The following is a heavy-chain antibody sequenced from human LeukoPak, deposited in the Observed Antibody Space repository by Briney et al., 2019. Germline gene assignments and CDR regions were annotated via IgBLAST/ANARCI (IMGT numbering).Heavy chain of an antibody. CDR1: GFTFSNYA. CDR2: ISDGGGGT. Sequence: GGSLRLSCVASGFTFSNYAMSWVRQAPGKGLEWVSSISDGGGGTYYADSVKGRFTISRDNSKNTLYLLMNSLRAEDTAIYYCANRGKYYFDYWGQGTLITVSS. V-gene: IGHV3-23*01. J-gene: IGHJ4*02. D-gene: IGHD3-10*01. CDR3: ANRGKYYFDY.